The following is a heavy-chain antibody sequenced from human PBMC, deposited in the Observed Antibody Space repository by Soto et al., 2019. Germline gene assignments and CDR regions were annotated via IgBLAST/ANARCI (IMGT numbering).Heavy chain of an antibody. V-gene: IGHV1-69*08. CDR2: IIPIFGIA. J-gene: IGHJ6*02. Sequence: QVQLVQSGAEVKKPGSSVKVSCKASGGTFSRYSITWVRQAPGHGLEWIGRIIPIFGIASYAQKFQGRVTIPEDESTSTAYMELSSLRSDDTAVYYCGREDRDRETGLVPAAIDGMDVWGQGTTVTVSS. D-gene: IGHD2-2*01. CDR1: GGTFSRYS. CDR3: GREDRDRETGLVPAAIDGMDV.